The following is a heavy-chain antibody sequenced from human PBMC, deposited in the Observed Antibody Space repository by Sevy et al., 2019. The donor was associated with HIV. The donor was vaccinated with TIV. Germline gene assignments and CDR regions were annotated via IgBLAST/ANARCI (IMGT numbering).Heavy chain of an antibody. D-gene: IGHD3-3*01. CDR1: GFTFNSYW. J-gene: IGHJ6*02. Sequence: QLGGSLRLSCAASGFTFNSYWMTWVRQAPGKGLEWVANINQDGSEKYYVDSVKGRFTISRDNSQNSLSLQMNTLRVDETAVYSCAREGSPYEPYYYDSEMALRGLGTTVTVSS. CDR2: INQDGSEK. V-gene: IGHV3-7*01. CDR3: AREGSPYEPYYYDSEMAL.